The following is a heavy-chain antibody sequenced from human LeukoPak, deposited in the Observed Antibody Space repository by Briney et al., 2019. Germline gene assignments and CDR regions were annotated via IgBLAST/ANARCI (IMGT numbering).Heavy chain of an antibody. Sequence: GRSLRLSCAASGFTFDDYAMHWVRQAPGKGLEWVSGISWNSGSIGYADSVKGRFTISRDNAKNSLYLQMNSQRAEDTALYYCAKAPDRYYYDSSGYYFDYWGQGTLVTVSS. CDR3: AKAPDRYYYDSSGYYFDY. CDR1: GFTFDDYA. CDR2: ISWNSGSI. V-gene: IGHV3-9*01. J-gene: IGHJ4*02. D-gene: IGHD3-22*01.